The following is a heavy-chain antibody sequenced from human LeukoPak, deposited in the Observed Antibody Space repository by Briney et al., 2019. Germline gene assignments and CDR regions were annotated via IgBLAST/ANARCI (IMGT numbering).Heavy chain of an antibody. CDR2: ISSGSTYI. Sequence: GGSLRLSCAASGFTFSTYSMHWVRQAPGKGLEWVSFISSGSTYINYADSGKGRFTTSRDNAKNTLYLQMNSLRAEDAAVYFCARAQPPDVWGKGTMVTVSS. V-gene: IGHV3-21*06. CDR1: GFTFSTYS. J-gene: IGHJ6*03. CDR3: ARAQPPDV.